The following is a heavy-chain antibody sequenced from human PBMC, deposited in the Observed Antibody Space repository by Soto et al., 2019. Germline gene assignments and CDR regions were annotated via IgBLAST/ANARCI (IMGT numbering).Heavy chain of an antibody. J-gene: IGHJ6*02. Sequence: GGSLRLSCAASGFTFSSYGMHWVRQAPGKGLEWVAVISYDGSNKYYADSVKGRFTISRDNSKNTLYLQMNSLRAEDTAVYYCAKDRLGYGDYYYYGMDVWGQGTTVTVSS. D-gene: IGHD4-17*01. CDR2: ISYDGSNK. CDR1: GFTFSSYG. V-gene: IGHV3-30*18. CDR3: AKDRLGYGDYYYYGMDV.